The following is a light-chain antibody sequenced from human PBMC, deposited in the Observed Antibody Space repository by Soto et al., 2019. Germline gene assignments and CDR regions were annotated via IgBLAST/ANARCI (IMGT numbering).Light chain of an antibody. CDR3: QQYDSSPRT. CDR1: QSVSSSY. J-gene: IGKJ1*01. V-gene: IGKV3-20*01. Sequence: EVVLTQSPDTVSLSPGERATLSCRASQSVSSSYLAWYQQKPGQAPRLLIYRTSNRATGIPDRFSGSGSGTDFTLTISRLEPEDFAVYWCQQYDSSPRTFGQGTKVDIK. CDR2: RTS.